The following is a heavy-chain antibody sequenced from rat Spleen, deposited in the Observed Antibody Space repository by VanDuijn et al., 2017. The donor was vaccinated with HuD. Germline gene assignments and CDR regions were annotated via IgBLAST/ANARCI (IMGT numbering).Heavy chain of an antibody. Sequence: EVQLVESGGGLVQPGRSLKLSCVASGFTFNNYWMTWNRQAPGKGLEWAASITNTGGSTYYPDSVKGRFTIPRDNAKSTLYLQMNSLRSEDTATYYCTRPYYDGLWFDYWGQGVMVTVSS. CDR1: GFTFNNYW. CDR2: ITNTGGST. J-gene: IGHJ2*01. D-gene: IGHD1-12*02. V-gene: IGHV5-31*01. CDR3: TRPYYDGLWFDY.